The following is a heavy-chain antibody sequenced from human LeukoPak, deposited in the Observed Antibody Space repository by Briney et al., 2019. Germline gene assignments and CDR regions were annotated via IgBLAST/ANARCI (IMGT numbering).Heavy chain of an antibody. Sequence: PGGSLRPPCAPSGFTFSSYSMNWVRQAPGKGLEWVSYISSSSSTIYYADSVKGRFTISRDNAKNSLYLQMNSLRDEDTAVYYCAREPYSSGWYGPDAFDIWGQGTMVTVSS. CDR1: GFTFSSYS. CDR2: ISSSSSTI. J-gene: IGHJ3*02. CDR3: AREPYSSGWYGPDAFDI. V-gene: IGHV3-48*02. D-gene: IGHD6-19*01.